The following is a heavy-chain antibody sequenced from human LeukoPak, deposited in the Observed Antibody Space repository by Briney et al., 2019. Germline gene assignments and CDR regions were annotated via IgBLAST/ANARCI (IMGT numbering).Heavy chain of an antibody. V-gene: IGHV4-30-4*08. CDR3: ARGQGYYDFLSGYYRTRNWFYP. D-gene: IGHD3-3*01. Sequence: PSQTLSLTCTVSGVSISSGDYYWRWIRQPPGKGLEWIGEINHSGSTKCNPSLKSRVTISVDTSNNQCSLKLSSVTAADTAVYYCARGQGYYDFLSGYYRTRNWFYPWGQGTLVTASS. J-gene: IGHJ5*02. CDR1: GVSISSGDYY. CDR2: INHSGST.